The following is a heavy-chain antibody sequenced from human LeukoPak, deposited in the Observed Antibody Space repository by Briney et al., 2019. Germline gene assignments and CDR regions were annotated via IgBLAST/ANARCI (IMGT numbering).Heavy chain of an antibody. Sequence: ASVKVSCKASGYTFTSYGINWVRQATGQGLEWMGWMNPNIGNTGYAQKFQGRVTMTRNTSISTSYMELSSLRSEDTAMYYCARIGLRGVIISRPLDYWGQGTLVTVSS. CDR1: GYTFTSYG. J-gene: IGHJ4*02. V-gene: IGHV1-8*02. D-gene: IGHD3-16*02. CDR2: MNPNIGNT. CDR3: ARIGLRGVIISRPLDY.